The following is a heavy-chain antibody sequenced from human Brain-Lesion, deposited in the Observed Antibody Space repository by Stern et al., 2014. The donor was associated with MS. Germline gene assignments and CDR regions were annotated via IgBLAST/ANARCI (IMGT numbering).Heavy chain of an antibody. J-gene: IGHJ4*02. CDR1: GYTFTGYY. V-gene: IGHV1-2*04. Sequence: QLVQSGAEVKKPGASVKVSCKASGYTFTGYYMHWVRQAPGQGLEWMGWINPKSGGTNYAQKFQGWVTMTRDTSINTAYMELSRLRSDDTAVYYCATYYYDSTGYNDFWGQGTLVTVSS. CDR3: ATYYYDSTGYNDF. CDR2: INPKSGGT. D-gene: IGHD3-22*01.